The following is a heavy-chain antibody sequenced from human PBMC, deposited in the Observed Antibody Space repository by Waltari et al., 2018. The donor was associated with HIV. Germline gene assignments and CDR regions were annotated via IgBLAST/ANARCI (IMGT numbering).Heavy chain of an antibody. J-gene: IGHJ4*02. V-gene: IGHV3-30*04. Sequence: QVQLVESGGGVVQPGRSLRLSWAASGFTFNSYAMHWVRQAPGKGGGGVAVKTNEGGKKYSPDTVTGRFTISRDNSKNTRYLQMNSLRAEDTAVYYCARGGSGWTPVYWGQGTLVTVSS. D-gene: IGHD6-19*01. CDR3: ARGGSGWTPVY. CDR2: KTNEGGKK. CDR1: GFTFNSYA.